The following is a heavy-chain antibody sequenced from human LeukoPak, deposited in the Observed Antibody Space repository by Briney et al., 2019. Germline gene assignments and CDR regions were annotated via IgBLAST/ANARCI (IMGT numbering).Heavy chain of an antibody. D-gene: IGHD1-26*01. J-gene: IGHJ4*02. V-gene: IGHV3-30-3*02. CDR3: AKKAQYNGNYPLDY. Sequence: GGSLRLSCAASGFAFSTYAMHWVRQAPGKGLEWVAVISYDGSVKYYADSVKGRFTISRDNSKNTLYLQMNSLRAEDTALYFCAKKAQYNGNYPLDYWGQGTLVTVSS. CDR2: ISYDGSVK. CDR1: GFAFSTYA.